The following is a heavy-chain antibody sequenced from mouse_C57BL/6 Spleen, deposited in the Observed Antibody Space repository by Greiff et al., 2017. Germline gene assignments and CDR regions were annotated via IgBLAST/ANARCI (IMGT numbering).Heavy chain of an antibody. Sequence: DVMLVESGGGLVKPGGSLKLSCAASGFTFSDYGMHWVRQAPEKGLEWVAYLSSGSSTIYYADTVKGRFTISRDNAKNTLFLQMTSLRSEDTAMYYCARAYALYAMDYWGQGTSVTVSS. CDR1: GFTFSDYG. D-gene: IGHD6-5*01. V-gene: IGHV5-17*01. CDR3: ARAYALYAMDY. CDR2: LSSGSSTI. J-gene: IGHJ4*01.